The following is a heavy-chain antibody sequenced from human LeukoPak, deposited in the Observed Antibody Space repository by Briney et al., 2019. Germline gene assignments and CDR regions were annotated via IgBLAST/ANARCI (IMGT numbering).Heavy chain of an antibody. J-gene: IGHJ4*02. CDR1: GFTFSRHG. CDR3: ARDRAWNYFDY. Sequence: PGGSLRLSCAASGFTFSRHGMHWVRQAPGKGLEWVAIISNDGSRRYYAHSVEGRFTISRDNSKNTLYLQMDSLRAEDTAVYYCARDRAWNYFDYWGQGTLVTVSS. CDR2: ISNDGSRR. V-gene: IGHV3-30*03. D-gene: IGHD3-3*01.